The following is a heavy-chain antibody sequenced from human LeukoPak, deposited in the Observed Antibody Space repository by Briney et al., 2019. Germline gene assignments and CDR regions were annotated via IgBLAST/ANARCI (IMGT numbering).Heavy chain of an antibody. Sequence: GGTLRLSCAASGFTFSDHYMDWVRQAPGKGLEWVGRTRNKANSYTTEYAASVKGRFTISRDDSKNSLYLQMNSLKTEDTAVYYCARGTYYGSGSHIDYWGQGTLVTVSS. CDR3: ARGTYYGSGSHIDY. J-gene: IGHJ4*02. V-gene: IGHV3-72*01. D-gene: IGHD3-10*01. CDR2: TRNKANSYTT. CDR1: GFTFSDHY.